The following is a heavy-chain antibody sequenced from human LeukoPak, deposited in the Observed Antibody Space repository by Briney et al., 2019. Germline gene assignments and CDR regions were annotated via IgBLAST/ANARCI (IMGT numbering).Heavy chain of an antibody. J-gene: IGHJ4*02. Sequence: SETLSLTCAVSGGSFSGYYWSWIRQPPGKGLEWSGEINHSGSTNYNTSLKSRVTISVDTSKNQFSLKLSSVTAADTAVYYCARTTGEDSSGYDYWGQGTLVTVSS. CDR1: GGSFSGYY. D-gene: IGHD3-22*01. CDR3: ARTTGEDSSGYDY. CDR2: INHSGST. V-gene: IGHV4-34*01.